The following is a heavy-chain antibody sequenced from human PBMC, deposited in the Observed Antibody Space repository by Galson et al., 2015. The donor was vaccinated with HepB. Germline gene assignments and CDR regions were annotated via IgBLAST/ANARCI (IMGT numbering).Heavy chain of an antibody. V-gene: IGHV1-24*01. J-gene: IGHJ3*02. CDR1: GYTLTELS. D-gene: IGHD5-24*01. Sequence: SVKVSCKVSGYTLTELSMHWVRQAPGKGLEWMGGFDPEDGETIYAQKFQGRVTMTEDTSTDTAYMELSSLRSEDTAVYYCATHLRRGWLHSLGAFDIWGQGTMVTVSS. CDR2: FDPEDGET. CDR3: ATHLRRGWLHSLGAFDI.